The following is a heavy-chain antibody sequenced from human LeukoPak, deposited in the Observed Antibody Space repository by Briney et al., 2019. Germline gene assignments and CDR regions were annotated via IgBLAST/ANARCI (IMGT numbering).Heavy chain of an antibody. D-gene: IGHD3-10*01. V-gene: IGHV4-59*01. CDR2: IYYSGST. J-gene: IGHJ5*02. Sequence: SETLSLTCTVSGGSISSYYWSWIRQPPGKGLEWIGYIYYSGSTDYNPSLKSRVTISVDTSKNQLSLKLSSVTAADTAVYYCASTYYYGSGSYLSGWFDPWGQGTLVTVSS. CDR1: GGSISSYY. CDR3: ASTYYYGSGSYLSGWFDP.